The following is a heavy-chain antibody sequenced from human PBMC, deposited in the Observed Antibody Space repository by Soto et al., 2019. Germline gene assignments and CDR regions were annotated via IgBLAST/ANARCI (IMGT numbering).Heavy chain of an antibody. CDR2: ITLYNGKT. D-gene: IGHD5-12*01. CDR3: ARTRGYSGYELVD. V-gene: IGHV1-18*01. J-gene: IGHJ4*02. CDR1: GYTFTNHG. Sequence: QVQLVQSGAEVKKPGASVKVSCKASGYTFTNHGITWVRQAPGQGLEWMGWITLYNGKTHYLRKLQGRVTMTTDPFTNTSYMELRSQRSDDTAVYYWARTRGYSGYELVDWGQGTLVTVSS.